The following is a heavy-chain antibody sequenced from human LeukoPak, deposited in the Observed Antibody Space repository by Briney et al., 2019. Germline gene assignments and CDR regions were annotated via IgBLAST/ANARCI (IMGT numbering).Heavy chain of an antibody. CDR3: ARDPSGRYCNGGSCYSPY. Sequence: ASVKVSCKASGYTFTTYGISWVRQAPGQGLEWMGWISAYNGNTNYAQKLQGRVTMTTDTFTSTAYMELRSLRSDDTAVYYCARDPSGRYCNGGSCYSPYWGQGTLVTVSS. CDR2: ISAYNGNT. J-gene: IGHJ4*02. D-gene: IGHD2-15*01. V-gene: IGHV1-18*04. CDR1: GYTFTTYG.